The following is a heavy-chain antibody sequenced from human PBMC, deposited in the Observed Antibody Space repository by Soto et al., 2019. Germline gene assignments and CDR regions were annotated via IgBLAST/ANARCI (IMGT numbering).Heavy chain of an antibody. D-gene: IGHD4-17*01. V-gene: IGHV1-2*02. Sequence: QVQLVQSGAEVKKPGASVKVSCKPFGYSFTAYYIHWVRQAPGQGLECMGWVDPRSGATKYAQRFQGRVIMTRDTSFHTVYMELSGLTSDDTAVYYCATDDDGAYAFWGQGTLVTVST. CDR3: ATDDDGAYAF. CDR2: VDPRSGAT. CDR1: GYSFTAYY. J-gene: IGHJ4*01.